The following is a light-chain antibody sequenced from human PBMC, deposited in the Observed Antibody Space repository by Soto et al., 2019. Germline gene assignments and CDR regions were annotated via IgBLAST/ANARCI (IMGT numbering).Light chain of an antibody. J-gene: IGKJ1*01. CDR3: QQQYYYWM. Sequence: DIQVTQSPSTLSASVGDRVTITCRASQNISPFLAWYQQKPGKAPNVLISEVSTLKSGVPSRFSGSGSGTEFTLTISGLQPDDSATYYCQQQYYYWMFGQGTKVEVK. CDR2: EVS. CDR1: QNISPF. V-gene: IGKV1-5*03.